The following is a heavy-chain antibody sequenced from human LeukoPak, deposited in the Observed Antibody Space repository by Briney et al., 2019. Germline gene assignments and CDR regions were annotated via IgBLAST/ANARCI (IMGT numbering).Heavy chain of an antibody. CDR3: AKTGNHDAFDI. CDR1: GFTFSSYR. CDR2: ISSSSSYI. J-gene: IGHJ3*02. V-gene: IGHV3-21*01. Sequence: PGGSLRLSCAASGFTFSSYRMNWVRQAPGKGLEWVSSISSSSSYIYYADSVKGRFTISRDNAKNSLYLQMNSLRAEDTAVYYCAKTGNHDAFDIWGQGTMVTVSS. D-gene: IGHD1-14*01.